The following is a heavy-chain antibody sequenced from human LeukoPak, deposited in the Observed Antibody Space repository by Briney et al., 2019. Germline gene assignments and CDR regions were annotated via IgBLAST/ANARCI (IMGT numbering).Heavy chain of an antibody. CDR2: INPSDSDT. Sequence: HGESLKISCKGSGYSFTRNWIGWVRQMPGKGLEWMGIINPSDSDTRYSPSFQGQVIISVDKSINTAYLQWSSLKASDTAMYYCARHLSWKDGVDVWGKGTTVTVSS. V-gene: IGHV5-51*01. CDR1: GYSFTRNW. J-gene: IGHJ6*04. CDR3: ARHLSWKDGVDV. D-gene: IGHD1-1*01.